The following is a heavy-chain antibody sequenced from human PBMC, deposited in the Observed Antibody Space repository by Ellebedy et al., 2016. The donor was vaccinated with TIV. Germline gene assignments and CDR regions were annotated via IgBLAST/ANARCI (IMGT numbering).Heavy chain of an antibody. V-gene: IGHV4-31*03. Sequence: MPSETLSLTCTVSGGSISSGGYYWSWIRQHPGKGLEWIGYIYYSGSTYYNPSLKSRVTISVDTSKNQFSLKLSSVTAADTAVYYCASSRDGYTGFDIWGQGTMVTVSS. CDR3: ASSRDGYTGFDI. CDR1: GGSISSGGYY. J-gene: IGHJ3*02. CDR2: IYYSGST. D-gene: IGHD5-24*01.